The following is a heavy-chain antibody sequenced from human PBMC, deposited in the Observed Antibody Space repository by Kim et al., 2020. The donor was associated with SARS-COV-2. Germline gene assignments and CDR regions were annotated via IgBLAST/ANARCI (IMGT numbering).Heavy chain of an antibody. CDR1: GFTFSSYA. D-gene: IGHD3-10*01. V-gene: IGHV3-23*01. J-gene: IGHJ3*02. CDR2: ISGSGGST. Sequence: GGSLRLSCAASGFTFSSYAMSWVRQAPGKGLEWVSAISGSGGSTYYADSVKGRFTISRDNSKNTLYLQMNSLRAEDTAVYYCAKPMSPKLLWFGEEGAFDIWGQGTMVTVSS. CDR3: AKPMSPKLLWFGEEGAFDI.